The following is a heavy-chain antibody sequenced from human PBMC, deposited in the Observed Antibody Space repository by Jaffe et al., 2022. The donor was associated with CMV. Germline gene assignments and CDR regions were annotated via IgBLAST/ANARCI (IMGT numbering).Heavy chain of an antibody. D-gene: IGHD3-16*02. CDR3: ARIITFGGVIGGILDS. J-gene: IGHJ4*02. V-gene: IGHV3-48*03. CDR1: GFGFSSHE. Sequence: EVQLVESGGRLVQPGGSLRLSCAASGFGFSSHEMTWVRQAPGKGLEWLSNIGSSGSTIYYADSVKGRFTISRDNAKNSLDLEMNSLRAEDTAVYYCARIITFGGVIGGILDSWGQGTLVTVSS. CDR2: IGSSGSTI.